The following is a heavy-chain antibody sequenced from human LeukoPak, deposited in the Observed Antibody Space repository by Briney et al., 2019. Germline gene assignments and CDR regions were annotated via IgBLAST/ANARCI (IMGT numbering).Heavy chain of an antibody. V-gene: IGHV1-18*01. Sequence: GASVKVSCKASGYSFTSYGFSWVRQAPGQGLEWLGWISAYDGGTNYEQKFQGRLTMTTETSTTTAYMELRSLRSDDTAVYYCARGRWLQPYPSFDYWGQGTLVTVSS. CDR1: GYSFTSYG. D-gene: IGHD5-24*01. J-gene: IGHJ4*02. CDR3: ARGRWLQPYPSFDY. CDR2: ISAYDGGT.